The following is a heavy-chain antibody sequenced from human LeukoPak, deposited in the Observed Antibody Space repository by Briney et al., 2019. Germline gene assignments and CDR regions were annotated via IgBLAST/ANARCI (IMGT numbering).Heavy chain of an antibody. CDR1: GYTFTSNY. J-gene: IGHJ3*02. Sequence: GASVKVSCKASGYTFTSNYIHWVRQAPGQGLEWMGMIYPRDGSTSYAQKFQGRVTVTRDTSTSTVYMELSSLRSEDTAVYYCAFSSGWRGAFDIWGQGTMVTVSS. CDR3: AFSSGWRGAFDI. V-gene: IGHV1-46*01. D-gene: IGHD6-19*01. CDR2: IYPRDGST.